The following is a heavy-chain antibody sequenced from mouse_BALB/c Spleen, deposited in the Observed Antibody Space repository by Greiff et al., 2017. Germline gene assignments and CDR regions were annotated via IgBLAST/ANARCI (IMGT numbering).Heavy chain of an antibody. J-gene: IGHJ4*01. CDR1: GFNIKDYY. V-gene: IGHV14-4*02. CDR2: IDPENGDT. CDR3: ARSAYRGYAMDY. Sequence: VHVKQSGAELVRSGASVKLSCTASGFNIKDYYMHWVKQRPEQGLEWIGWIDPENGDTEYAPKFQGKATMTADTSSSTAYMELSSLTSEDSAVYYCARSAYRGYAMDYWGQGTSVTVSS.